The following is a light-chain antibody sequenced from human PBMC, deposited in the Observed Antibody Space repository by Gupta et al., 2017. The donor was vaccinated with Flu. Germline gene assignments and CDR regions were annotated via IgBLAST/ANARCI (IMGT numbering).Light chain of an antibody. CDR2: KAS. J-gene: IGKJ1*01. V-gene: IGKV1-5*03. CDR3: QQYNSSSWT. CDR1: TDNSNC. Sequence: PSSETATIGGRSSNTVLSRTDNSNCLAWYQQKPGKAPKFLIYKASRGETGVPERFSGSGSGTEFTLTISSLQPEDFAIYYCQQYNSSSWTFGQGTKVEIK.